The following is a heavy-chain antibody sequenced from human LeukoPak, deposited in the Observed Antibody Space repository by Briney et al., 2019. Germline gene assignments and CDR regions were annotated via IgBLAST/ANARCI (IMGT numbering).Heavy chain of an antibody. CDR1: GYTFTSYY. J-gene: IGHJ3*02. CDR3: ARVAPRSTYYYDSSGYSPGAFDI. V-gene: IGHV1-2*02. Sequence: ASVKVSCKASGYTFTSYYMHWVRQAPGQGLEWMGWINPNSGGTNYAQKFQGRVTMTRDTSISTAYMELSRLRSDDTAVYYCARVAPRSTYYYDSSGYSPGAFDIWGQGTMVTVSS. CDR2: INPNSGGT. D-gene: IGHD3-22*01.